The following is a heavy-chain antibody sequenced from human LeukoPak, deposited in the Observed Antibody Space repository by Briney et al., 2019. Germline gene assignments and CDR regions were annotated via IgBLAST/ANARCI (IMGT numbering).Heavy chain of an antibody. CDR1: GGSINSYY. CDR2: IHYTGST. J-gene: IGHJ5*02. Sequence: SETLSLTCTVSGGSINSYYWSWIRQPPGKGLECIGYIHYTGSTNYNPSLKSRVTISVDTSKSQFSLKLSSVIAADTAIYYCARGGYYGSGNDFRFDPWGQGTLVTVSS. D-gene: IGHD3-10*01. CDR3: ARGGYYGSGNDFRFDP. V-gene: IGHV4-59*01.